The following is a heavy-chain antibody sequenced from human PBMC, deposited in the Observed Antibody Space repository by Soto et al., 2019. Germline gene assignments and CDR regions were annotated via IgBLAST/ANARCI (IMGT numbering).Heavy chain of an antibody. CDR1: GFSLSTSGVG. V-gene: IGHV2-5*01. Sequence: GSGPTLVNPTQTLTLTCTFSGFSLSTSGVGVGWIRQPPGKALEWLALIYWNDDKRYSPSLKSRLTITKDTSKNQVVLTMTNMDPVDTATYYCARVIAVAGTWWFDPWGQGTLVTVSS. CDR2: IYWNDDK. D-gene: IGHD6-19*01. J-gene: IGHJ5*02. CDR3: ARVIAVAGTWWFDP.